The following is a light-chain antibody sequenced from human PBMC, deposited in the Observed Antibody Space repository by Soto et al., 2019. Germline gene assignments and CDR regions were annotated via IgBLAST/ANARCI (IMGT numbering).Light chain of an antibody. V-gene: IGLV2-23*01. Sequence: QSVLTQPASVSGSPGQSITISCTGTSSDVGNYNLVSWYQHHPGKAPKLMIYEGSKRPSGISNRFSGSKSGNTASLTISGLQAEDEADYYCCSYAGSSTPTVLFGGGTKLTVL. CDR3: CSYAGSSTPTVL. CDR1: SSDVGNYNL. J-gene: IGLJ2*01. CDR2: EGS.